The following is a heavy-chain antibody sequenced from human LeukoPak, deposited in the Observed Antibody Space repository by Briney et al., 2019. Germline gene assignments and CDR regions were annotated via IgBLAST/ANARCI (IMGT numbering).Heavy chain of an antibody. J-gene: IGHJ3*02. V-gene: IGHV4-39*07. D-gene: IGHD4-17*01. CDR2: IYYSGNT. CDR1: GGSISSRSYY. Sequence: SETLSLTCTVSGGSISSRSYYWGWIRQPPGKGLEWIGSIYYSGNTYYNSSLKSRVTISVDTSKNQFSLNLRPVTAADTAVYYCAIQDSYGDYGFAAFDIWGQGTMVTVSS. CDR3: AIQDSYGDYGFAAFDI.